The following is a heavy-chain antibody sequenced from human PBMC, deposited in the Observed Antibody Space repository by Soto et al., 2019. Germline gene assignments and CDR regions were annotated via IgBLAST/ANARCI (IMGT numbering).Heavy chain of an antibody. D-gene: IGHD2-15*01. CDR3: ATLTVYCSGGSCDSYYYYGMDV. V-gene: IGHV1-3*05. J-gene: IGHJ6*02. Sequence: QVQLVQSGAEEKKHGASVKVSCKASGYKFTSYAMPGVRQAPGQRLEWMGWITAGNGNTKYSQKFQGRVTITRDTSASTAYMELSSLRSEDTAVYYCATLTVYCSGGSCDSYYYYGMDVCGQGTTVTVSS. CDR1: GYKFTSYA. CDR2: ITAGNGNT.